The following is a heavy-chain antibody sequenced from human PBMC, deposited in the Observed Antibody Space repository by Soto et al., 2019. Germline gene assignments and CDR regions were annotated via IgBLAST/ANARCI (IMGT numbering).Heavy chain of an antibody. CDR3: APYYYDSSGYRAPDY. D-gene: IGHD3-22*01. CDR2: IIPIFGTA. CDR1: GGTFSSYA. V-gene: IGHV1-69*13. Sequence: SVKVSCKASGGTFSSYAISWVRQAPGQGLEWMGGIIPIFGTANYAQKFQGRVTITADESTSTAYMELSSLRSEDTAVYYCAPYYYDSSGYRAPDYWGQGTLVTVSS. J-gene: IGHJ4*02.